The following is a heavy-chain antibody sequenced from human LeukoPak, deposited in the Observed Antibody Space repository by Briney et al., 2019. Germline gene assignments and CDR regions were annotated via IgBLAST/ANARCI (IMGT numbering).Heavy chain of an antibody. D-gene: IGHD3-10*01. Sequence: SETLSLTCTVSGGSISSYYWSWIRQPPGKGLEWIGYIYYSGSTNYNPSLKSRVTISVDTSKNQFSLTLSSVTAADTAVYYCATSTYGSGSYYQPYYYYGMDVWGQGTTVTVSS. V-gene: IGHV4-59*08. J-gene: IGHJ6*02. CDR3: ATSTYGSGSYYQPYYYYGMDV. CDR2: IYYSGST. CDR1: GGSISSYY.